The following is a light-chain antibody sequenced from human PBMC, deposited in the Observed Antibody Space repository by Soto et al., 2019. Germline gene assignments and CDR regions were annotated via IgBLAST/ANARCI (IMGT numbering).Light chain of an antibody. V-gene: IGLV2-11*01. Sequence: QSALTQPHSVSGSPGQSATISCTGTSSDVGGYSYVSWYQQHPGKAPQLILYDVTERPSGVPDRFSGSKSGNTASLTISGLQAEDEADYYCCSYTGSYSYVFGIGTKVTVL. CDR2: DVT. J-gene: IGLJ1*01. CDR3: CSYTGSYSYV. CDR1: SSDVGGYSY.